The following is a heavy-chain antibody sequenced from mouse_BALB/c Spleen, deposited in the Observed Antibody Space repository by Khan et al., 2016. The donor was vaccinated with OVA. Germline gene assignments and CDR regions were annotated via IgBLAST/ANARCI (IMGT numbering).Heavy chain of an antibody. CDR2: ISYSGST. J-gene: IGHJ4*01. Sequence: EVKLEESGPGLVKPSQSLSLTCTVTGYSITSNYAWNWIRQFPGNKLEWMGYISYSGSTSYKPSLKSRISITRDTSKNQFFLQLTSVTTEDTATYYVARKNYYGYAGDYWGQGTSVTVSA. D-gene: IGHD1-1*01. CDR1: GYSITSNYA. V-gene: IGHV3-2*02. CDR3: ARKNYYGYAGDY.